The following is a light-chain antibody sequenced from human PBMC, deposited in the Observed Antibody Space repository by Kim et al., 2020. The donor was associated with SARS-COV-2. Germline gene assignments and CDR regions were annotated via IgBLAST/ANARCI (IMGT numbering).Light chain of an antibody. Sequence: SYELTQPTSVSVSPGQTASITCSGDKLGDRYACWYQQKPGQSPVLVIYRDSKRPSAIPERFSGSNSGNTATLTISGTQPVDEADYYCQAWGVFGGGTQLTVL. CDR1: KLGDRY. V-gene: IGLV3-1*01. CDR2: RDS. J-gene: IGLJ2*01. CDR3: QAWGV.